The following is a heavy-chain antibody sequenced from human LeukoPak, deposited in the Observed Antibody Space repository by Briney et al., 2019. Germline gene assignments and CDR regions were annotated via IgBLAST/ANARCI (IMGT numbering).Heavy chain of an antibody. J-gene: IGHJ5*02. CDR1: GGTFSSYA. V-gene: IGHV1-69*01. Sequence: KVSCKASGGTFSSYAISWVRQAPGQGLEWMGGIIAIFGTANYAQKFQGRVTITADESTSTAYMELSSLRSEDTAVYYCARESGSQGNWFDHWGQGTLVTVSS. CDR2: IIAIFGTA. CDR3: ARESGSQGNWFDH. D-gene: IGHD1-26*01.